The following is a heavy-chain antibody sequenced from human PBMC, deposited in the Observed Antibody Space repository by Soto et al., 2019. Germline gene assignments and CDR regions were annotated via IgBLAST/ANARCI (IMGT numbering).Heavy chain of an antibody. CDR2: IGVSGDTT. V-gene: IGHV3-23*01. D-gene: IGHD3-10*01. Sequence: EVQLLESGGGLVQPGGSLRLSCAASGFTFSSYVMSWVRQAPGKGLEWVSAIGVSGDTTYYADSVKGRFTISRDNSKNTLYLQMGSLRAEETAVYYCVKVRRFGELRSLYWGQGTLVTVSS. CDR1: GFTFSSYV. CDR3: VKVRRFGELRSLY. J-gene: IGHJ4*02.